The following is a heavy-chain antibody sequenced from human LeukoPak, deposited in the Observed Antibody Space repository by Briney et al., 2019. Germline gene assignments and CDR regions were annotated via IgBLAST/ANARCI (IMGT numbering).Heavy chain of an antibody. D-gene: IGHD5-12*01. V-gene: IGHV4-59*01. J-gene: IGHJ4*02. CDR1: GGSISSYY. CDR3: ASWSTGGYARFDY. Sequence: SETLSLTCTVSGGSISSYYWSWIRQPPGKGLEWIGYIYYSGSTNYNPSLKSRVTISVDTSKNQFSLKLSSVTAADTAVYYCASWSTGGYARFDYWGQGTLVTVSS. CDR2: IYYSGST.